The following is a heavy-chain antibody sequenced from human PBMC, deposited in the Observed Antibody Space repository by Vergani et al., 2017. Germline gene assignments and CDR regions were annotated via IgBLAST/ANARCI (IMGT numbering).Heavy chain of an antibody. V-gene: IGHV1-18*04. CDR2: ISAYHGNT. D-gene: IGHD1-26*01. J-gene: IGHJ5*02. CDR3: ARDRGGYCRWFDA. Sequence: QVQLVQSGAEVKKPGAPVKVSCKAPGYTSTSYGTSWVRQAPGQGREGMGGISAYHGNTNYAQKLQGRVTMTTDTATSTAYMELRSLRSDDTAGYCCARDRGGYCRWFDAWGEGTLVTVSS. CDR1: GYTSTSYG.